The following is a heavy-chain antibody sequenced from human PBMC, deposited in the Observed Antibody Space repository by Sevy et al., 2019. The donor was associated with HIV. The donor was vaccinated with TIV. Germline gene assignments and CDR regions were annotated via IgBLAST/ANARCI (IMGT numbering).Heavy chain of an antibody. CDR3: AAAAGTDVLGYYFGS. J-gene: IGHJ4*02. Sequence: SETLSLTCSVSGDSISSSHWWSWVRQTPGKGLEWIGDMYHRGTTNYNPSLKSRVIISVDKSKNQFSLKLTSVTAADTAVYYCAAAAGTDVLGYYFGSWGQGTQFTVSS. CDR1: GDSISSSHW. D-gene: IGHD6-25*01. V-gene: IGHV4-4*02. CDR2: MYHRGTT.